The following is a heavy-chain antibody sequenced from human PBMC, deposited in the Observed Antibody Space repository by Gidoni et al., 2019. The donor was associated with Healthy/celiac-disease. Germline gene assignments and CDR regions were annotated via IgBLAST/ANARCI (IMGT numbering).Heavy chain of an antibody. Sequence: QVQLVQSGAEVKKPGASVKVSCKDSGYTFTSYGISWVRQAPGQGLEWMGWISAYNGNTNYAQKLQGRVTMTTDTSTSTAYMELRSLRSDDTAVYYCARSTYYDYIWGGYYFDYWGQGTLVTVSS. CDR1: GYTFTSYG. CDR3: ARSTYYDYIWGGYYFDY. D-gene: IGHD3-16*01. J-gene: IGHJ4*02. V-gene: IGHV1-18*01. CDR2: ISAYNGNT.